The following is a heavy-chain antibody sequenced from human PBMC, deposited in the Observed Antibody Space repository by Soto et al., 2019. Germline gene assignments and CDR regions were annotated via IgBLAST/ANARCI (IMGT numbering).Heavy chain of an antibody. V-gene: IGHV3-30*01. J-gene: IGHJ4*02. Sequence: GGSLRLSCAASGFTFSSYAMHWVRQAPGKGLEGVAVISFDGRIEYYADSVKGRFTISRDNSKNTLYLQINSLRAEDTAVYYCAREVTYYYGSSGYSNFDYWGQGTLVTVSS. CDR3: AREVTYYYGSSGYSNFDY. CDR2: ISFDGRIE. CDR1: GFTFSSYA. D-gene: IGHD3-22*01.